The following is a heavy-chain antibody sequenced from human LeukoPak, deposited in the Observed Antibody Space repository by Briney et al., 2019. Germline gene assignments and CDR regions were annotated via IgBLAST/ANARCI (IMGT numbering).Heavy chain of an antibody. V-gene: IGHV3-74*01. J-gene: IGHJ4*02. Sequence: PGGSLRLSCAASGFTFSNYWMYWVRQASGKGLVWVSQIISDGSRTYYADSVKGRFTVSRDNTKDSLYLQMNSLRAEDTAVYYCAREIYYDSSGYYPLPFDYWGQGTLVTVSS. CDR3: AREIYYDSSGYYPLPFDY. CDR1: GFTFSNYW. CDR2: IISDGSRT. D-gene: IGHD3-22*01.